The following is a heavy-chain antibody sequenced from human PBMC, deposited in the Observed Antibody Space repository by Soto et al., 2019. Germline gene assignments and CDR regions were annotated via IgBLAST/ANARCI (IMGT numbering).Heavy chain of an antibody. V-gene: IGHV3-23*01. D-gene: IGHD1-1*01. CDR1: GDSVDPYG. CDR3: ARWNGFGDS. Sequence: GSLKICCAVSGDSVDPYGVTWVCQTTEKGLEWVTGLSGGSGGIFYADSVRGRFTISRDSSTAYLQMNNLRPEDTAVYFCARWNGFGDSWGQGSLVTVSS. CDR2: LSGGSGGI. J-gene: IGHJ4*02.